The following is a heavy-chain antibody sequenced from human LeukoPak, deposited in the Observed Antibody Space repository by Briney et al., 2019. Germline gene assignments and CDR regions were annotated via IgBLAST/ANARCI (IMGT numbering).Heavy chain of an antibody. Sequence: GRSLTLSCAASGFTFSSYSMNWVRQAPGQGMDWVSSISSSSSYIYYSNSLHGRRTISRDNTTNSVYLQMNSLRAEDTAVYYCARSCYYDSSGYYVPSVPHDYWGRGTLVTASS. CDR3: ARSCYYDSSGYYVPSVPHDY. CDR2: ISSSSSYI. J-gene: IGHJ4*02. D-gene: IGHD3-22*01. V-gene: IGHV3-21*01. CDR1: GFTFSSYS.